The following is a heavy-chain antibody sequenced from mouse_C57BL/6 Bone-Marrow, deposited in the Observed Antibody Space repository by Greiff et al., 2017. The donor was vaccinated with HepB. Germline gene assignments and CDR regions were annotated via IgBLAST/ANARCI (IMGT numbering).Heavy chain of an antibody. J-gene: IGHJ4*01. Sequence: VQLQQSGAELVMPGASVKLSCKASGYTFTSYWMHWVKQRPGQGLEWIGEIDPSDSYTNYNQKFKGKSTLTVDKSSSTAYMQLSSLTSEDSAVYYCARSYSNYYAMDYWGQGTSVTVSS. D-gene: IGHD2-5*01. CDR1: GYTFTSYW. CDR3: ARSYSNYYAMDY. CDR2: IDPSDSYT. V-gene: IGHV1-69*01.